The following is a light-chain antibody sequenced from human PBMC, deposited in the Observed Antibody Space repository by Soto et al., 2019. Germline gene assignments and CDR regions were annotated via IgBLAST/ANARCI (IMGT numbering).Light chain of an antibody. J-gene: IGLJ1*01. Sequence: QSALTQPPSASGSPGQSVTISCTGTSSDVGGYNFVSWYQQHPGKAPKLMIFEVTERPSGVPDRFSGSKSGNTASLTVSGLQAEDEADYYCSSFAGRNNLYVFGTGTKVTVL. CDR1: SSDVGGYNF. CDR3: SSFAGRNNLYV. V-gene: IGLV2-8*01. CDR2: EVT.